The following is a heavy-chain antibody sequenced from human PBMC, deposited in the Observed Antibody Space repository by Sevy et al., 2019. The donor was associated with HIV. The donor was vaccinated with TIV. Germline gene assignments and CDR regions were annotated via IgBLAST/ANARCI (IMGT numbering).Heavy chain of an antibody. CDR2: LSDSGVST. V-gene: IGHV3-23*01. CDR3: ARDGATSATGTLFDY. Sequence: GGSLRLSCAASGFTSSSYAMSWVRQPPGRGLEWVSTLSDSGVSTYYADSVKGRFTISRDNSKNILYLQMNSLRAEDTAVYYCARDGATSATGTLFDYWGQGTLVTVSS. J-gene: IGHJ4*02. CDR1: GFTSSSYA. D-gene: IGHD3-9*01.